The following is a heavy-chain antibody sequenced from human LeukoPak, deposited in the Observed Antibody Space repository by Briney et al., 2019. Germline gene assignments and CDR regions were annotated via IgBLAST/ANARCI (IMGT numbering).Heavy chain of an antibody. CDR1: GGSFSGYY. CDR3: ATPMTTVVTPVAFDI. D-gene: IGHD4-23*01. Sequence: PSETLSLTCAVYGGSFSGYYWSWIRQPPGKGLEWIGEINHSGSTNYNPSLKSRVTISVDTSKNQFSLKLSSVTAADTAVYYCATPMTTVVTPVAFDIWGQGTMVTVSS. V-gene: IGHV4-34*01. CDR2: INHSGST. J-gene: IGHJ3*02.